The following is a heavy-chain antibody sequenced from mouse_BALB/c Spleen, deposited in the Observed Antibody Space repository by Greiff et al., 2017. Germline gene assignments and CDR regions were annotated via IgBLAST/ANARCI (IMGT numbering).Heavy chain of an antibody. D-gene: IGHD4-1*01. V-gene: IGHV1-54*01. CDR3: ARAPANWEAWFAY. J-gene: IGHJ3*01. Sequence: VQRVESGAELVRPGTSVKVSCKASGYAFTNYLIEWVKQRPGQGLEWIGVINPGSGGTNYNEKFKGKATLTADKSSSTAYMQLSSLTSDDSAVYFCARAPANWEAWFAYWGQGTLVTVSA. CDR2: INPGSGGT. CDR1: GYAFTNYL.